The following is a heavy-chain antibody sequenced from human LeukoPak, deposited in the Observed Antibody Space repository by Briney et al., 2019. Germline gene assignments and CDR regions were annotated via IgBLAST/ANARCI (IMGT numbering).Heavy chain of an antibody. CDR3: ASSTSYLGQTFDY. CDR2: IFTSGST. Sequence: SETLSLTCTVSGGSISSYYWSWIRQPPGKGLEWIGYIFTSGSTNYNPSLTSRVTISVDTSKNQFSLKLSSVTAADTAVYYCASSTSYLGQTFDYWGQGTLVTVSS. V-gene: IGHV4-4*09. J-gene: IGHJ4*02. CDR1: GGSISSYY. D-gene: IGHD2-2*01.